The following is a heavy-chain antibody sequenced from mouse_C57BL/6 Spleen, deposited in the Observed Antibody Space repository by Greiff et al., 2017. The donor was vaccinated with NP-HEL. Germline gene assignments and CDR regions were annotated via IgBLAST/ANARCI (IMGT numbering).Heavy chain of an antibody. Sequence: LMEPGASVKLSCKATGYTFTGYWIEWVKQRPGHGLEWIGEILPGSGSTNYNEKFKGKATFTADTSSNTAYMQLSSLTTEDSAIYYCARSGIYYDYDGDAMDYWGQGTSVTVSS. D-gene: IGHD2-4*01. CDR2: ILPGSGST. V-gene: IGHV1-9*01. CDR3: ARSGIYYDYDGDAMDY. J-gene: IGHJ4*01. CDR1: GYTFTGYW.